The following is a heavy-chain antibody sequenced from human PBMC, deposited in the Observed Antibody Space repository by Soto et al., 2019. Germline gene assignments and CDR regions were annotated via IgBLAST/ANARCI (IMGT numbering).Heavy chain of an antibody. V-gene: IGHV1-3*01. D-gene: IGHD1-26*01. CDR3: ARSPYSGSDYGPYDY. Sequence: QVPLVQSGPEVKKPGASVEVSCKTSGYTFTHYAIHWVRQARGQSLEWMGWINAGHGTTQYSPKFQGRASITRDTSATTASMELNNLRYEDTAVYFCARSPYSGSDYGPYDYWGQGTLVTVSS. J-gene: IGHJ4*02. CDR2: INAGHGTT. CDR1: GYTFTHYA.